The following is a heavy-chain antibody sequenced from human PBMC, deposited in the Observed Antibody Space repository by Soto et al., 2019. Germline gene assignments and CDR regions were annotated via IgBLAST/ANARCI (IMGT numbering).Heavy chain of an antibody. CDR1: GFTFSTYT. CDR2: ISSSSTYI. V-gene: IGHV3-21*01. D-gene: IGHD6-25*01. CDR3: ARDPSANSQYYYYGMDV. J-gene: IGHJ6*02. Sequence: PVGSLRLSCAPSGFTFSTYTMNWVRQAPGKGLEWVSSISSSSTYIYYADSVKGRFTISRDNARNSLYLQMNSLRAEDTAVYYCARDPSANSQYYYYGMDVWGQGTTVTVSS.